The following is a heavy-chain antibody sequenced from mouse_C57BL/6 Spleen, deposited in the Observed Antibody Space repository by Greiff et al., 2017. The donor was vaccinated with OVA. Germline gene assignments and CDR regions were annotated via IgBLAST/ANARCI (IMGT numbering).Heavy chain of an antibody. D-gene: IGHD2-3*01. CDR3: AREPVTTSPYDFDY. Sequence: EVKLMESGGGLVKPGGSLKLSCAASGFTFSSYALSWVRQTPEKRLEWVATISVGGSYTYYPDNVKGRFTISRDNAKNNLYLQMSNLRAEDTAMDYYAREPVTTSPYDFDYWGQGTTLTGSS. V-gene: IGHV5-4*01. J-gene: IGHJ2*01. CDR2: ISVGGSYT. CDR1: GFTFSSYA.